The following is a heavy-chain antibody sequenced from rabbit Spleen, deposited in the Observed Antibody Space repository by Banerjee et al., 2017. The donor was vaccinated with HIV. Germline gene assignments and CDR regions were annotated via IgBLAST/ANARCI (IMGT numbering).Heavy chain of an antibody. CDR2: IYAGSSGFVGAT. CDR3: ARDGTGGSYFAL. D-gene: IGHD8-1*01. J-gene: IGHJ4*01. Sequence: QEQLEESGGDLVKPEGSLTLTCTASGFTISSNYYICWVRQAPGKGLEWIACIYAGSSGFVGATYYASWAAGRFTISKTSSTAVALQMTSLTAADTATYFCARDGTGGSYFALWGPGTLVTVS. V-gene: IGHV1S45*01. CDR1: GFTISSNYY.